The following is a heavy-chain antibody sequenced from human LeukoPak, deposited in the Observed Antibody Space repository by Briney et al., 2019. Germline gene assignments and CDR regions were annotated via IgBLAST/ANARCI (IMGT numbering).Heavy chain of an antibody. V-gene: IGHV4-4*07. CDR2: VSSAGST. CDR1: GGSILSSY. D-gene: IGHD6-13*01. J-gene: IGHJ4*02. Sequence: SETLSLTCTVSGGSILSSYWNWIRQPAGKGLEWIGRVSSAGSTNYNPSLKSRLTVSVDTSKNQFSLNLTPVTAADTAVYYCARGVDYTNNWYLLDYWGQGTLVTVSS. CDR3: ARGVDYTNNWYLLDY.